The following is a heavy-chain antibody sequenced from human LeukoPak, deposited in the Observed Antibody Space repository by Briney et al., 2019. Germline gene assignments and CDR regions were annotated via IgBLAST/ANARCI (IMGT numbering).Heavy chain of an antibody. CDR3: ARGETTRKPHYYGSGGKTYWFDP. CDR1: GGSFSGYY. J-gene: IGHJ5*02. CDR2: INHSGST. D-gene: IGHD3-10*01. V-gene: IGHV4-34*01. Sequence: KASETLSLTCAVYGGSFSGYYWSWIRQPPGKGLEWIGEINHSGSTNYNPSLKSRVTISVDTSKNQFSLKLSSVTAADTAVYYCARGETTRKPHYYGSGGKTYWFDPWGQGTLVTVSS.